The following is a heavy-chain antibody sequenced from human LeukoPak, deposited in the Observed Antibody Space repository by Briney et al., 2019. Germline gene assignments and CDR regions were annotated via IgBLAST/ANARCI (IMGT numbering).Heavy chain of an antibody. CDR1: GFTFSSYS. CDR3: ARYQQLWLPSFDY. Sequence: PGGSLRLYCPASGFTFSSYSMNWVRHAPGQGLEWVSSISSISSYIYYADSVKGRFTISRHNAKNSLYLHMNSLRAEDTAVYYCARYQQLWLPSFDYWGQGTLVTVSS. J-gene: IGHJ4*02. V-gene: IGHV3-21*01. CDR2: ISSISSYI. D-gene: IGHD5-18*01.